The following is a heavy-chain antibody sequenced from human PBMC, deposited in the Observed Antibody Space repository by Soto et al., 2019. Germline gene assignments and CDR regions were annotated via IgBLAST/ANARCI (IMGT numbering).Heavy chain of an antibody. V-gene: IGHV1-69*12. CDR1: GGTFSNSA. Sequence: QVQLDQSGAEVKKPGSSVKLSCKASGGTFSNSAISWVRQAPGQGLEWMGGIMLIFRTPDYAQKFQARVTITADESTSTAYMELSGLKPDDTAVYYCARDKDRLQLGGNYYYILDVWGQGTTVTVSS. CDR3: ARDKDRLQLGGNYYYILDV. J-gene: IGHJ6*02. D-gene: IGHD2-2*01. CDR2: IMLIFRTP.